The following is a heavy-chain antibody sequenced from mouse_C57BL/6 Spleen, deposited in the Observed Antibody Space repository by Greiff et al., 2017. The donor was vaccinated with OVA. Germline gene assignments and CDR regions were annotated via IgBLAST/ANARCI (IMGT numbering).Heavy chain of an antibody. D-gene: IGHD2-1*01. J-gene: IGHJ4*01. V-gene: IGHV5-17*01. CDR1: GFTFSDYG. CDR3: ATGNYGAMDY. CDR2: ISSGGSTI. Sequence: EVKLVESGGGLVKPGGSLKLSCAASGFTFSDYGMHWVRQAPEKGLEWVAYISSGGSTIYYADTVKGRFTISRDNAKNTLFLQMTSLRSEDTAMYYCATGNYGAMDYWGQGTSVTVSS.